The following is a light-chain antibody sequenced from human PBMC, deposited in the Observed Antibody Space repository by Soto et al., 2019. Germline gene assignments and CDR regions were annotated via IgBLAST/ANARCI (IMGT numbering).Light chain of an antibody. CDR2: QAS. V-gene: IGKV1-5*03. Sequence: DIQMTQSPSTLSVSVGDRVSITCRASQSILTWLAWYQQRPGRAPKLLIYQASNLESGVPSRFSGGGSGTEFTLTISSLQPDDFATYYCQQYSSYPWTFGQGTKVEI. CDR1: QSILTW. J-gene: IGKJ1*01. CDR3: QQYSSYPWT.